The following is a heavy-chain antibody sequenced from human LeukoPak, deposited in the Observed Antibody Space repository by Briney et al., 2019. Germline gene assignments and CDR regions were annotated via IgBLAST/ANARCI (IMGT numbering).Heavy chain of an antibody. CDR3: ARVDWMIGAFDI. Sequence: KPGGSLRLSCAASGFTFSTYSMNWVRQAPGKGLEWVSYITSSSSTIYYADSVGGRFTISRDNAKNSLYLQMNSLRDEDTAVYYCARVDWMIGAFDIWGQGTMVTVSS. CDR1: GFTFSTYS. D-gene: IGHD3-22*01. CDR2: ITSSSSTI. J-gene: IGHJ3*02. V-gene: IGHV3-48*02.